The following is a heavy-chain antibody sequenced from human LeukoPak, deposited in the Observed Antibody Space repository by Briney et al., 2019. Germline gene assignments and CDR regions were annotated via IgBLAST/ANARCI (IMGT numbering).Heavy chain of an antibody. D-gene: IGHD7-27*01. V-gene: IGHV3-72*01. Sequence: GGSLRLSCAASGFTFSDHYMDWVRQAPGKGLEWVARTRNKAKSHTTEYAASVKGRFSISRDDSKNSLYLQMNSLKTEDTAMYYCARATDWGAYWYFDLWGRGALVTVSS. CDR3: ARATDWGAYWYFDL. CDR1: GFTFSDHY. J-gene: IGHJ2*01. CDR2: TRNKAKSHTT.